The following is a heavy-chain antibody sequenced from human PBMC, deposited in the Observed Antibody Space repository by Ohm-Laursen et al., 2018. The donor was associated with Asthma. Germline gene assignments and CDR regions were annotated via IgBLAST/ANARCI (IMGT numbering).Heavy chain of an antibody. J-gene: IGHJ6*02. D-gene: IGHD3-10*01. CDR3: ARGRAGPIQRLYYGMDV. V-gene: IGHV4-34*01. CDR2: INHSGST. CDR1: GGSFSGYY. Sequence: SETLSLTCAVYGGSFSGYYWSWIRQPPGKGLEWIGEINHSGSTNYNPSLKSRVTISVDTSKNQFSLKLSSVTAADTAVYYCARGRAGPIQRLYYGMDVWGQGTTVTVSS.